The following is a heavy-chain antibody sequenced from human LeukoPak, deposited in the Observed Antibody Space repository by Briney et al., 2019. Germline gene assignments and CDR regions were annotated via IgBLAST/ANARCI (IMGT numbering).Heavy chain of an antibody. D-gene: IGHD6-25*01. CDR1: GYSFTGYW. Sequence: GESLKISCKGSGYSFTGYWIGWVRQPPGKGLEWMGIVYPGDSDTRYSPSFQGQVTISADKSITTAYLQWSSLKASDSAIYYCARRRDRGRYFDLWGRGTLVTVSS. CDR3: ARRRDRGRYFDL. CDR2: VYPGDSDT. V-gene: IGHV5-51*01. J-gene: IGHJ2*01.